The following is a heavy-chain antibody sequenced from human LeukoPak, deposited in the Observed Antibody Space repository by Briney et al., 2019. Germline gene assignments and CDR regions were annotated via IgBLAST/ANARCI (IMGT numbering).Heavy chain of an antibody. V-gene: IGHV4-4*07. D-gene: IGHD1-26*01. CDR1: GGSITDYY. Sequence: SKTLSLTCTVSGGSITDYYWSWIRQPAGKGLEWIGHIYKSGSTDYNPSLKSRVTMSMDTSKSQFSLNLSSVTAADTAVYYCARDDRVSGTFLRWFDPWGQGTLVTVSS. CDR2: IYKSGST. CDR3: ARDDRVSGTFLRWFDP. J-gene: IGHJ5*02.